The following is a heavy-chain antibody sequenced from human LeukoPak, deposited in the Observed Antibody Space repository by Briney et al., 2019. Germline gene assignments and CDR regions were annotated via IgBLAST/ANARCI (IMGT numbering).Heavy chain of an antibody. CDR3: ARARGRWHLLPLDF. D-gene: IGHD1-26*01. CDR1: GFYFSNFA. CDR2: ISHDGGTK. J-gene: IGHJ4*02. V-gene: IGHV3-30*04. Sequence: PGGSLRLSCAASGFYFSNFAIHWVRQAPGKGLEWLAVISHDGGTKHYADSVKGRFTISRDNSNNSLSLQMNSLSAEDTAVYCCARARGRWHLLPLDFWGQGTLVTVSS.